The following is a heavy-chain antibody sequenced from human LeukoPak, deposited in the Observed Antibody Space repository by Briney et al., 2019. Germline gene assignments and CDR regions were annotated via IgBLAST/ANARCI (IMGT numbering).Heavy chain of an antibody. J-gene: IGHJ6*02. V-gene: IGHV1-46*01. CDR3: AREVGHDFWSGYPRYYYGMDV. CDR1: GYTFTSYY. D-gene: IGHD3-3*01. Sequence: ASVKVSCTASGYTFTSYYMHWVRQAPGQGLEWMGIINPSGGSTSYAQKFQGRVTMTRDTSTSTVYMELSSLRSEDTAVYYCAREVGHDFWSGYPRYYYGMDVWGQGTTVTVSS. CDR2: INPSGGST.